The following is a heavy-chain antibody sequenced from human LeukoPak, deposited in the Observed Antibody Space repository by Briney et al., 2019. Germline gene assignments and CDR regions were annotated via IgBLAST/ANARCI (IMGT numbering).Heavy chain of an antibody. CDR3: AKISWDGRGTFY. D-gene: IGHD2-15*01. CDR2: ISSSSSLI. CDR1: GFTFSTHS. Sequence: GGSLRLSCAAFGFTFSTHSMSWVRQAPGKRLEWVSSISSSSSLIYYADSMKGRFTVSRDNAKNSLFLQMNSLRAEDTAVYYCAKISWDGRGTFYWGQGTLVTVSS. V-gene: IGHV3-21*04. J-gene: IGHJ4*02.